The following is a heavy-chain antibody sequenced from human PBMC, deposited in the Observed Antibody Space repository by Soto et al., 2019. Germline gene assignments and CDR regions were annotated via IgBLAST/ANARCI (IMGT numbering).Heavy chain of an antibody. CDR3: ARDGPADDFWSGYHIPRVVHTYYYYYGMDV. V-gene: IGHV1-46*01. D-gene: IGHD3-3*01. CDR1: GYTFTSYY. Sequence: GASVKVSCKASGYTFTSYYMHWVRQAPGQGLEWMGIINPSGGSTSYAQKFQGRVTMTRDTSTSTVYMELSSLRSEDTAVYYCARDGPADDFWSGYHIPRVVHTYYYYYGMDVWGQGTTVTVSS. J-gene: IGHJ6*02. CDR2: INPSGGST.